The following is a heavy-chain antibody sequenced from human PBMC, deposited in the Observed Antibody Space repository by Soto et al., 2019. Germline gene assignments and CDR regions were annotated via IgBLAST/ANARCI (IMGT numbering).Heavy chain of an antibody. CDR1: GDSVSSNSAA. D-gene: IGHD5-12*01. V-gene: IGHV6-1*01. J-gene: IGHJ6*02. CDR2: TYYRSKWYN. CDR3: ARAGVATVVDYYYGMDV. Sequence: KQSQTLSLTCAISGDSVSSNSAAWNWIRQSPSRGLEWLGRTYYRSKWYNDYAVSVKSRITINPDTSKNQFSLQLNSVTPEDTAVYYCARAGVATVVDYYYGMDVWGQGTTVTVSS.